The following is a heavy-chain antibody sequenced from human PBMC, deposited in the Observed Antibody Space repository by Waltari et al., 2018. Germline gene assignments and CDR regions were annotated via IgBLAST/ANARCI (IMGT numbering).Heavy chain of an antibody. V-gene: IGHV3-74*01. CDR3: ARVATKTYSSPVPGRPYYYGMDV. CDR2: ISSDGSST. CDR1: GFTFSRYW. Sequence: EEQLVESGGGLAQPGESLRLSCAASGFTFSRYWMAWVRQAPGTGLVWVSRISSDGSSTTYADSVKGRFTISRDNAKNTLYVQMNRLRAEDTAVYYCARVATKTYSSPVPGRPYYYGMDVWGQGTTVTVSS. J-gene: IGHJ6*02. D-gene: IGHD3-22*01.